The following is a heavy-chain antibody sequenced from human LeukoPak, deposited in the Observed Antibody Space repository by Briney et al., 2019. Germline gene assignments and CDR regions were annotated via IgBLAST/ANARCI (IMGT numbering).Heavy chain of an antibody. D-gene: IGHD1-1*01. Sequence: GSLRLSCAASGFIFSNYAMSWVRQAPGKGLEWVSTISNSGAGTYYADSVKGRFTISRDNSKNTLYLQMNSLRAEDAAVYYCAKENWNEGPDYWGQGTLVTVSS. CDR2: ISNSGAGT. CDR1: GFIFSNYA. J-gene: IGHJ4*02. CDR3: AKENWNEGPDY. V-gene: IGHV3-23*01.